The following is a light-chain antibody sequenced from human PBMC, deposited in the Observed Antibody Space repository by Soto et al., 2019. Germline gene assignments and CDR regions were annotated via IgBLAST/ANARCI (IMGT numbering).Light chain of an antibody. CDR2: GAS. CDR3: QQYADWPPET. Sequence: EVVLTQSPATLSVSPEDRATLSCRASQSVSRNLAWYQQKPGQAPRLLIYGASTRATGVPARFSGSGSATEFTLSISSLQSEDVAVYYCQQYADWPPETFGQGTKLEI. V-gene: IGKV3-15*01. J-gene: IGKJ2*01. CDR1: QSVSRN.